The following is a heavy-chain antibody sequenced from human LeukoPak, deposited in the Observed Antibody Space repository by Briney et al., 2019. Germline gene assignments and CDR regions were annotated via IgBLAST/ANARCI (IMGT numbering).Heavy chain of an antibody. V-gene: IGHV3-23*01. D-gene: IGHD2-8*02. CDR3: AKDARWGTGGRRVRSGYNPFDY. CDR2: ISGSGGST. Sequence: PGGSLRLSCAASGFTFSSYAMSWVRQAPGKGLEWVSAISGSGGSTYYADSVKGRFTFSRDNSKNTLYLQMNSLRAEDTAVYYCAKDARWGTGGRRVRSGYNPFDYWGQGTLVTVSS. CDR1: GFTFSSYA. J-gene: IGHJ4*02.